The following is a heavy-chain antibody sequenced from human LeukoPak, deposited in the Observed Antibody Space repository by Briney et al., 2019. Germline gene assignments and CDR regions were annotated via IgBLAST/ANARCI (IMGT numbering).Heavy chain of an antibody. CDR3: ARNYYASSGYLEADY. Sequence: GGSLRLFCAASGFTFNIYAMIWVRHASGKALEWGSAISSSGGSTYYADSVKGRFPISRDNSKNTLYLQMHSLRAGDTALYYCARNYYASSGYLEADYWGQGTLVTVSS. V-gene: IGHV3-23*01. CDR2: ISSSGGST. D-gene: IGHD3-22*01. CDR1: GFTFNIYA. J-gene: IGHJ4*02.